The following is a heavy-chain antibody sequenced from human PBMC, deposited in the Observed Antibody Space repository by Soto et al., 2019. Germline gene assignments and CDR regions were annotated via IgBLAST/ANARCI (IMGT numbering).Heavy chain of an antibody. CDR3: ARVIAAAASFDY. V-gene: IGHV4-34*01. J-gene: IGHJ4*02. CDR1: GGSFSGYY. CDR2: INHSGST. Sequence: PSETLSLTCAVYGGSFSGYYWSWIRQPPGKGLEWIGEINHSGSTNYNPSLKSRVTISVDTSKNQFSLKLSSVTAADTAVYYCARVIAAAASFDYGGQGTLVTVSS. D-gene: IGHD6-13*01.